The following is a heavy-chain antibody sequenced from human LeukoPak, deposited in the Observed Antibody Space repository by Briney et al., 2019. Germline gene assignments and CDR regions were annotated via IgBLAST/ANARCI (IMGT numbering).Heavy chain of an antibody. CDR1: GFIFSQFS. Sequence: GGSLRLSCAASGFIFSQFSINWVRQAPGKGLEWVSHIRSTGDTFYADSVKGRFTISRDNARNSLYLQMNSLRAEDTAMYYCARDAGNSGYGCDLWGQGTLVTVSS. J-gene: IGHJ5*02. V-gene: IGHV3-48*01. CDR2: IRSTGDT. CDR3: ARDAGNSGYGCDL. D-gene: IGHD5-12*01.